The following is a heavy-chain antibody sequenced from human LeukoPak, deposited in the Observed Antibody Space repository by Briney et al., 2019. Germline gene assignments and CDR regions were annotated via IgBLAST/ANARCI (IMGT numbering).Heavy chain of an antibody. V-gene: IGHV1-46*01. J-gene: IGHJ5*02. CDR3: ARDNSVGGIAWWFDP. CDR1: GYTFINHW. D-gene: IGHD1-26*01. Sequence: ASVKVSCKASGYTFINHWMHWVRQAPGQGLEWVGLINPTGTRTLYAQKFQGRITLTRDMSTTTDYMELSSLTSEATAVYYCARDNSVGGIAWWFDPWGQGTLVTVSS. CDR2: INPTGTRT.